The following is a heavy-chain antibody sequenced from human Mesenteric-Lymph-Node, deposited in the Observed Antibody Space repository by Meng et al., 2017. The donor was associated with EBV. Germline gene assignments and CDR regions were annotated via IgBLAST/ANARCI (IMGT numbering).Heavy chain of an antibody. CDR2: IYHSGST. J-gene: IGHJ4*02. Sequence: QVQSEWSGPDWWKPWDTLSCTGAVSVGSISSSNWWSWVRQPPGKGLEWIGKIYHSGSTNYNPSLKSRVTISVDKSKNQFSLNLSSVTAADTAVYYCARVGQWLPIDYWGQGTLVTVSS. CDR3: ARVGQWLPIDY. CDR1: VGSISSSNW. V-gene: IGHV4-4*02. D-gene: IGHD6-19*01.